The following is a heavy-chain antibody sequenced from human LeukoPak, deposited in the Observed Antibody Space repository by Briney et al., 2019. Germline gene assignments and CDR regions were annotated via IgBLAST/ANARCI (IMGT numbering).Heavy chain of an antibody. V-gene: IGHV4-59*01. CDR3: ARHSDSYYDFWSGYSQYYGMDV. CDR1: GGSISSYY. J-gene: IGHJ6*02. Sequence: SETLSLTCTVSGGSISSYYWSWIRQPPGKGLEWIGYIYYSGSTNYNPSLKSRVTISVDTSKNQSSLKLSSVTAADTAVYYRARHSDSYYDFWSGYSQYYGMDVWGQGTTVTVSS. D-gene: IGHD3-3*01. CDR2: IYYSGST.